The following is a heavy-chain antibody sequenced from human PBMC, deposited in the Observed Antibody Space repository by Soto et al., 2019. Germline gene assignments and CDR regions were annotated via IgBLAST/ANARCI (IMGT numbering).Heavy chain of an antibody. CDR3: ASSYGSGYRAFDY. V-gene: IGHV1-69*02. CDR2: VNHILSMS. Sequence: QVQLVQSGAEVKRPGSSVKVSCKASGDTFNFYSINWVRQAPGVGLEWVGRVNHILSMSNYAQRFQGRVTMNADKSTSTAYMELRSLRSEDTAIYYCASSYGSGYRAFDYWGQGALVTVSS. J-gene: IGHJ4*02. D-gene: IGHD3-10*01. CDR1: GDTFNFYS.